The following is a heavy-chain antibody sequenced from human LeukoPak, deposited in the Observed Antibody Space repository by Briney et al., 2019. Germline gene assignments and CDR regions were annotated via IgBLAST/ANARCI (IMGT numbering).Heavy chain of an antibody. CDR1: GFTFNNYE. D-gene: IGHD2/OR15-2a*01. CDR3: AGATCHNNYGPWD. J-gene: IGHJ4*02. V-gene: IGHV3-48*03. Sequence: PGGSLRVSCAGSGFTFNNYEMHWVRQAPGKGLEWVSFISPDGTTAHYADSVEGRFTTSRDNAKNSLYLQINNLRAEDTAVYYLAGATCHNNYGPWDRGQGTLVTVSS. CDR2: ISPDGTTA.